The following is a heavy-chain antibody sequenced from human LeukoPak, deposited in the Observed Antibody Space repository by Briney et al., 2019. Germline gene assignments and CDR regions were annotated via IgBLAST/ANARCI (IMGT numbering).Heavy chain of an antibody. V-gene: IGHV3-21*01. D-gene: IGHD5-12*01. CDR2: ISSSSSYI. CDR1: GFTFSSYT. CDR3: AKDSSKIRTFIVATKGYFDY. Sequence: GGSLRLSCAASGFTFSSYTMNWVRQAPGKGLEWVSSISSSSSYIYYADSVKGRFTISRDNAKNSLHLQMNSLRAEDTAVYYCAKDSSKIRTFIVATKGYFDYWGQGILVTVSS. J-gene: IGHJ4*02.